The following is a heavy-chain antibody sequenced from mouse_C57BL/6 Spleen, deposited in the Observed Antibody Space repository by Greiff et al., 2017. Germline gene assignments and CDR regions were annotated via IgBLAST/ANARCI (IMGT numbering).Heavy chain of an antibody. J-gene: IGHJ1*03. D-gene: IGHD1-1*01. CDR3: ARGATVGGYFDV. Sequence: EVHLVESGPGLVKPSPSLSLTCSVTGYSITSGYYWNWIRQFPGNKLEWMGYISYDGSTNYNPSLKNRTSITRATSKNPSFLKLNSVTTEDTASYYGARGATVGGYFDVWGTGTTVTVSS. V-gene: IGHV3-6*01. CDR2: ISYDGST. CDR1: GYSITSGYY.